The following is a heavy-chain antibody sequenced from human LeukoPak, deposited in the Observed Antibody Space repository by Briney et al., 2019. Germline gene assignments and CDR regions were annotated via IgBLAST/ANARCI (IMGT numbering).Heavy chain of an antibody. Sequence: GGSLRLSCTASGFSFSGHWMHWARHLPGKGLVWVSRISPTGSTTSYADSVKGRLTVSRDNAKNTLYLQVNNLRAEDTAVYYCARGPNSNWSGLDFWGQGTLLTVSS. D-gene: IGHD6-6*01. CDR3: ARGPNSNWSGLDF. V-gene: IGHV3-74*01. J-gene: IGHJ4*02. CDR1: GFSFSGHW. CDR2: ISPTGSTT.